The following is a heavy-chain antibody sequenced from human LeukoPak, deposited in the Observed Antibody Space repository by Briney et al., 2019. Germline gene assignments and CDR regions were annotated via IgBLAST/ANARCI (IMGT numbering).Heavy chain of an antibody. CDR1: GYIFTGYY. V-gene: IGHV1-2*02. Sequence: SVEVSCKASGYIFTGYYMHWVRQAPGQGLEWMGWINPNSGATNYAQKFQGRVTMTRDMSISTVYMELSSLISEDTAIYYCATGEAGATVDCWGQGTLVTVSS. CDR3: ATGEAGATVDC. D-gene: IGHD1-26*01. J-gene: IGHJ4*02. CDR2: INPNSGAT.